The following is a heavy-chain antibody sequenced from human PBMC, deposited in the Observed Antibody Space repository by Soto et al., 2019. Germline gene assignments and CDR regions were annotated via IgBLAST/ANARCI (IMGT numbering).Heavy chain of an antibody. CDR2: IYNSGST. Sequence: PSETLSLTCTVSGGSVSSGTYYWSWIRQPPGKELEWIGYIYNSGSTIYNPSLESRLTISIDTSKNQFSLRLASVTAADTAVYXXXRTLPXXXXXDXXSXGTLVTVSS. CDR3: XRTLPXXXXXDX. J-gene: IGHJ4*01. V-gene: IGHV4-61*01. CDR1: GGSVSSGTYY.